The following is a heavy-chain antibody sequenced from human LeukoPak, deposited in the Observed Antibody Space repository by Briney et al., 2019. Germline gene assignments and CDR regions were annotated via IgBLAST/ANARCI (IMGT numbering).Heavy chain of an antibody. D-gene: IGHD6-19*01. CDR2: ISAYNGKT. J-gene: IGHJ4*02. CDR3: ARHPSIAVAGSEFDY. V-gene: IGHV1-18*01. Sequence: GSSVKVSCKASGGTFSSYAISWVRQAPGQGLEWMGWISAYNGKTNYLQKFQGRVTMTTDTSTTTAYMELRSLRSDDTAVYYCARHPSIAVAGSEFDYWGQGTLVTVSS. CDR1: GGTFSSYA.